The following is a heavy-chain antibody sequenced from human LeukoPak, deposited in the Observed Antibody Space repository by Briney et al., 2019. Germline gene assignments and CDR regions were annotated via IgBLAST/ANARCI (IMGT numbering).Heavy chain of an antibody. CDR3: ARVGPHYGSGKLEDY. Sequence: WASVKVSCKASGYTFTSYGISWVRQAPGRGLEWMGWISAYNGNTNYAQKLQGRVTMTTDTSTSTAYMELRSLRSDDTAVYYCARVGPHYGSGKLEDYWGQGTLVTVSS. CDR1: GYTFTSYG. V-gene: IGHV1-18*04. J-gene: IGHJ4*02. D-gene: IGHD3-10*01. CDR2: ISAYNGNT.